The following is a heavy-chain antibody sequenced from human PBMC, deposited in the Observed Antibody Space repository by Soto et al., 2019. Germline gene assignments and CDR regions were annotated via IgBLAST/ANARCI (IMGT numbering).Heavy chain of an antibody. Sequence: SETLSLTCTVSGGSISSGDYYWSWIRQPPGKGLEWIGYIYYSGSTYYNPSRKSRVTISVDTSKNQFSLKLSSVTAADTAVYYCARDDRYDRDAFDIWGQGTMVTVSS. CDR3: ARDDRYDRDAFDI. J-gene: IGHJ3*02. V-gene: IGHV4-30-4*01. CDR2: IYYSGST. D-gene: IGHD3-22*01. CDR1: GGSISSGDYY.